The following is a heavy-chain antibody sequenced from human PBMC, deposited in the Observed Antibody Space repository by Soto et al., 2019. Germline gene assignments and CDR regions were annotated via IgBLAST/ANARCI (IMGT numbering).Heavy chain of an antibody. Sequence: QVQLQESGPGLVKPSQTLSLTCTVSGGSISSGGYYWSWIRQHPGKGLEWNGYIYYSGSTYYNPSLQRLVNISVDTFKNPFSLKLRSVTAADTAVYYCARVLPYYYASSGYTGFGYFDYWGQGTLVTVSS. CDR2: IYYSGST. CDR3: ARVLPYYYASSGYTGFGYFDY. J-gene: IGHJ4*02. D-gene: IGHD3-22*01. V-gene: IGHV4-31*01. CDR1: GGSISSGGYY.